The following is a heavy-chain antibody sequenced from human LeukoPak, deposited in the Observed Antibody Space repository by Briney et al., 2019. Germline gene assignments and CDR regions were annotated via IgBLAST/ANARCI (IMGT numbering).Heavy chain of an antibody. V-gene: IGHV4-59*01. J-gene: IGHJ4*02. D-gene: IGHD3-16*02. CDR1: GGSISTFY. CDR3: ARAYSSYPYYFDS. CDR2: IYYSGTT. Sequence: PSETLSLTCTVSGGSISTFYWTWIRQPPGKGVEWIGSIYYSGTTNYNPSLKSRVTISVDTSKNQFFLMVSSVAAADTAVYYCARAYSSYPYYFDSWGQGTLVTVSS.